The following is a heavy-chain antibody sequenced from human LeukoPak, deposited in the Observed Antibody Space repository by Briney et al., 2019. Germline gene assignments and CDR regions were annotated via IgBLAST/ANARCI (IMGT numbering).Heavy chain of an antibody. J-gene: IGHJ4*02. Sequence: GGSLRLSCAASGFTFSTSWMSWVRQAPGKGLEWVANIKQDASETNYVDSVKGRFTISRDNAKNSLYLQMNSLRAEDTAVYYFARLRVPDSWGQGTLVTVSS. CDR2: IKQDASET. CDR3: ARLRVPDS. CDR1: GFTFSTSW. V-gene: IGHV3-7*01.